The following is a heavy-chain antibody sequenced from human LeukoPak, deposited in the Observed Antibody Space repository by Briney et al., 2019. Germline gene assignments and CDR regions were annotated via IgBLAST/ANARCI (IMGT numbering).Heavy chain of an antibody. V-gene: IGHV1-69*05. J-gene: IGHJ4*02. CDR3: AISGENYDILTGYSTSYFDY. CDR2: IIPIFGTT. Sequence: SVKLSCKASGGTFSNYAISWVRQAPGQWLEWMGGIIPIFGTTNYAQKFQGRVTITTDKSTSTAYMELSSLRSEDTAVYYCAISGENYDILTGYSTSYFDYWGQGTLVTVSS. CDR1: GGTFSNYA. D-gene: IGHD3-9*01.